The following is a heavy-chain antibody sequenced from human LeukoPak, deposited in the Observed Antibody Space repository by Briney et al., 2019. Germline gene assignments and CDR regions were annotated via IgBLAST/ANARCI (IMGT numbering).Heavy chain of an antibody. V-gene: IGHV1-69*04. CDR2: IIPILGIA. J-gene: IGHJ6*02. Sequence: GASVKVSCKASGYSFSSYAISWVRQAPGQGLEWMGRIIPILGIANYAQKFQGRVTITADKSTSTAYMELSSLRSENTAVYYCATPLVDWNPHYYYYGMDVWGQGTTVTVSS. CDR3: ATPLVDWNPHYYYYGMDV. D-gene: IGHD1-1*01. CDR1: GYSFSSYA.